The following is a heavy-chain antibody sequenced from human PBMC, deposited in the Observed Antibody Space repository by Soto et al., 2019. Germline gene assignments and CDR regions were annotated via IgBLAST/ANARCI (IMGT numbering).Heavy chain of an antibody. CDR2: ISSGGDTI. Sequence: HLVESGGGLVQPGGSLRLSCAASGFSFSNYEMNWVRQAPGKGLEWVAYISSGGDTIHYADSVRGRFTVSRDNARNPLSLQMNTLRVEDTALYYCARDRAAGGYWGQGTLVTVSS. CDR1: GFSFSNYE. V-gene: IGHV3-48*03. D-gene: IGHD6-13*01. J-gene: IGHJ4*02. CDR3: ARDRAAGGY.